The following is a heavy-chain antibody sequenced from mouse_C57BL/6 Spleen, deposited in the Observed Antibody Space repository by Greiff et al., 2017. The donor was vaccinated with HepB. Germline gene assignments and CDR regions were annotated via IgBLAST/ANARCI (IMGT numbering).Heavy chain of an antibody. V-gene: IGHV1-4*01. J-gene: IGHJ2*01. D-gene: IGHD2-5*01. CDR2: INPSSGYT. CDR1: GYTFTSYT. CDR3: ARTYYSNYVFDY. Sequence: VQLQQSGAELARPGASVKMSCKASGYTFTSYTMHWVKQRPGQGLEWIGYINPSSGYTKYNQKFKDKATLTADKSSSTAYMQLSSLTSEDSAVYYCARTYYSNYVFDYWGQGTTLTVSS.